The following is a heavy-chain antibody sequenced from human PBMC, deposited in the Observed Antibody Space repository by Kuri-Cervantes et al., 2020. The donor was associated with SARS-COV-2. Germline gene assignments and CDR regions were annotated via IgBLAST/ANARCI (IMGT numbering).Heavy chain of an antibody. CDR2: INPSGGST. V-gene: IGHV1-46*01. D-gene: IGHD3-22*01. J-gene: IGHJ4*02. CDR1: GYTFSGYF. Sequence: ASVKVSCKSSGYTFSGYFIHWVRQAPGQGLEWMGIINPSGGSTSYAQKFQGRVTMTRDTSTSTVYMELSSLRSEDTAVYYCARGYDSSGYYYDYWGQGTLVTVSS. CDR3: ARGYDSSGYYYDY.